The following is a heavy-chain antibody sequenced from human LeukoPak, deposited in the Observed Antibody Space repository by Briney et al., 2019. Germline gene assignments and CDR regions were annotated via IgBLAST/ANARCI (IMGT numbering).Heavy chain of an antibody. J-gene: IGHJ4*02. Sequence: GGSLRLSCAASGFTFSSYSMNWVRQAPGKGLEWVSYISSSSSTIYFADSVKGRFTISRDNAKNSLYLQMNSLRAEDTAVYYCARGLALYCSSPSCYGPLGPFDYWGQGTLVTVSS. V-gene: IGHV3-48*01. CDR2: ISSSSSTI. CDR1: GFTFSSYS. CDR3: ARGLALYCSSPSCYGPLGPFDY. D-gene: IGHD2-2*01.